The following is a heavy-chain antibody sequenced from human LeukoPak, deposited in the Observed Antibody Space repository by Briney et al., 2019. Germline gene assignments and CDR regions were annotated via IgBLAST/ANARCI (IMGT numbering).Heavy chain of an antibody. CDR3: ARDWVREYSCGVYY. V-gene: IGHV4-30-4*08. CDR1: GGSISSGDYC. CDR2: IYYSGST. J-gene: IGHJ4*02. D-gene: IGHD5-18*01. Sequence: SETLSLTCTVSGGSISSGDYCWSWIRQPPGKGWDWFGYIYYSGSTYYNPSLKSRVTISVDTSKNQFSLKLSSVTAADTAVYYCARDWVREYSCGVYYWGQGTLVIVSS.